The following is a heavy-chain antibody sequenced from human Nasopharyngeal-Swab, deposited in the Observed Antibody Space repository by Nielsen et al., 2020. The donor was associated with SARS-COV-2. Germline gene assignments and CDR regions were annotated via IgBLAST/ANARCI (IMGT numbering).Heavy chain of an antibody. Sequence: GGSLRLSCAASGFTFSSYWMHWVRQAPGKGLEWVANIKQDGSEKYYIDSVKGRFTISRDNAKSSLFLEMNSLRVEDTALYYCATDGYSFGYDRGYWGQGTLVTVSS. CDR1: GFTFSSYW. D-gene: IGHD4-11*01. V-gene: IGHV3-7*01. CDR2: IKQDGSEK. J-gene: IGHJ4*02. CDR3: ATDGYSFGYDRGY.